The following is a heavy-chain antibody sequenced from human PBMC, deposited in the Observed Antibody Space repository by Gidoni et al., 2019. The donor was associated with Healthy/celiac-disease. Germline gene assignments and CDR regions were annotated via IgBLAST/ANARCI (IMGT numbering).Heavy chain of an antibody. Sequence: EVQLVESGGGLVQPGGSLRLSCAASGLTFRSYAMSWVRQAPGKGLEWVSAISGSGGSTYYADSVKGRFTISRDNSKNTLYLQMNSLRAEDTAVYYCAGYGSGSLRPREGYYYYGMDVWGQGTTVTVSS. CDR1: GLTFRSYA. D-gene: IGHD3-10*01. CDR2: ISGSGGST. J-gene: IGHJ6*02. V-gene: IGHV3-23*04. CDR3: AGYGSGSLRPREGYYYYGMDV.